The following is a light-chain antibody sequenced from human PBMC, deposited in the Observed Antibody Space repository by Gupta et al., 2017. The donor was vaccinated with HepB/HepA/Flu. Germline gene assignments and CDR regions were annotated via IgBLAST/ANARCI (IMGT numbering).Light chain of an antibody. CDR3: AAWDDSLNGVL. Sequence: QSVLTQPPSASGTPGQRVTISCSGSSSNIGSNTVTWYQQHPGTAPKLLIYSNDQRPSGVPDRFSGARSGASASLAIGGLQSEDEADYYCAAWDDSLNGVLFGGGTKLTVL. CDR1: SSNIGSNT. V-gene: IGLV1-44*01. CDR2: SND. J-gene: IGLJ2*01.